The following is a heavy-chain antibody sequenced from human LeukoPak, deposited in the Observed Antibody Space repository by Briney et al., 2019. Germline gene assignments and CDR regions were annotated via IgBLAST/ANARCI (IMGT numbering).Heavy chain of an antibody. V-gene: IGHV3-23*01. D-gene: IGHD3-10*01. CDR2: ISGSGGST. J-gene: IGHJ4*02. CDR3: AKDNWVLLWFGEFVGDY. CDR1: GFTFSSYA. Sequence: GGSLRLSCAASGFTFSSYAMSWVRQAPGKGLEWVSAISGSGGSTYYADSVKGWFTISRDNSKNTLYLQMKSLRAEDTAVYYCAKDNWVLLWFGEFVGDYWGQGTLVTVSS.